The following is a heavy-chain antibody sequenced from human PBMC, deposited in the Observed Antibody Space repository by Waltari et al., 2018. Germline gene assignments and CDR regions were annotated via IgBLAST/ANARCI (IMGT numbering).Heavy chain of an antibody. V-gene: IGHV4-61*02. CDR1: GGSISSGSYY. J-gene: IGHJ6*02. D-gene: IGHD6-19*01. Sequence: QVQLQESGPGLVKPSQTLSLTCTVSGGSISSGSYYWSWIRPPAGKGLEWIGRIYTSGSTNYNPSLKSRVTISVDTSKNQFSLKLSSVTAADTAVYYCAREPAMAAYYYYYYGMDVWGQGTTVTVSS. CDR2: IYTSGST. CDR3: AREPAMAAYYYYYYGMDV.